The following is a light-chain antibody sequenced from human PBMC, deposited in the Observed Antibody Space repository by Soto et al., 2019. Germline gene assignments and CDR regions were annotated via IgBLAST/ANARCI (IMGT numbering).Light chain of an antibody. J-gene: IGLJ1*01. CDR2: QVS. Sequence: QSVMTQPASVSGSPGQSITISCTGTSSDVGSYNLVSWYQQHPGKAPKLLIYQVSTRPSEVSNRFSGSKSGNAASLTISGLQAEDEADYYCCSYAGSSTFYVFGTGTKVTVL. CDR3: CSYAGSSTFYV. V-gene: IGLV2-23*02. CDR1: SSDVGSYNL.